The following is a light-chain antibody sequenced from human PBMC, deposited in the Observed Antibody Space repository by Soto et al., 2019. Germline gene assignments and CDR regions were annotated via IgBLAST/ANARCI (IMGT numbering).Light chain of an antibody. Sequence: IQMTRSPSSLSASVGDRVIITCRAIQAIRNDLGWYQQKPGKAPKVLIYDASRLESGVPSRFSGSGSGTEFTLTISSLQPDDFATYYCQQYNSYSPTWTFGRGTKVDIK. CDR1: QAIRND. CDR2: DAS. CDR3: QQYNSYSPTWT. J-gene: IGKJ1*01. V-gene: IGKV1-17*01.